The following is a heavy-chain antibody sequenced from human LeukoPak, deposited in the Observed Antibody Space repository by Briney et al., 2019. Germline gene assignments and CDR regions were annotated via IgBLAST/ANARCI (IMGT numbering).Heavy chain of an antibody. V-gene: IGHV3-21*01. CDR1: GFTFRSYS. CDR3: ARALFGYCSGGTCYPDY. J-gene: IGHJ4*02. D-gene: IGHD2-15*01. Sequence: GGSLRLSCAASGFTFRSYSLNWVRQAPGKGLEWVSSISSSSSNTYYADSVKGRFTISRDNAKNSLYLQMNSLRAEDTAVYYCARALFGYCSGGTCYPDYWGQGTLVTVSS. CDR2: ISSSSSNT.